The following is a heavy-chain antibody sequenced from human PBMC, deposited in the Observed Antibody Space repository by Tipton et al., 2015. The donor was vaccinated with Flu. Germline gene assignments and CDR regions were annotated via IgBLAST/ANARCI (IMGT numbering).Heavy chain of an antibody. V-gene: IGHV3-11*01. CDR2: ISSSGSII. CDR1: GFTVSSNY. CDR3: ARRDYSNYVSEPKNWFDS. D-gene: IGHD4-11*01. J-gene: IGHJ5*01. Sequence: SLRLSCAASGFTVSSNYMSWVRRAPGKGLEWVSHISSSGSIINYADSVKGRFTISRDNAKNSLYLQMNSLRAEDTAVYYCARRDYSNYVSEPKNWFDSWGLGTLVTVSS.